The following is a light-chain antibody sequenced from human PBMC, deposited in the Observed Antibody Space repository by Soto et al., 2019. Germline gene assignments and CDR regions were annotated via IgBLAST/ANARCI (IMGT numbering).Light chain of an antibody. CDR2: DAS. Sequence: DIQLTQSPSTLSASVGDRVTITCRASQSISSWLAWYQQKPGKAPKLLIYDASSLESGVXSRLRGSGYGKELTITIRRLEPEYVAVYSCQQYGSTQGPFGGRPKAESK. CDR1: QSISSW. CDR3: QQYGSTQGP. V-gene: IGKV1-5*01. J-gene: IGKJ4*02.